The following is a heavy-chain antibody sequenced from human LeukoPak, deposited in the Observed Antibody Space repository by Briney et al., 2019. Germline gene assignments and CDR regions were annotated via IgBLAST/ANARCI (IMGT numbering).Heavy chain of an antibody. J-gene: IGHJ4*02. CDR1: GFTFSSYA. Sequence: PGGSLRLSCAASGFTFSSYAMSWVRQAPGKGLEWVSAISGSGGSTYYADSVKGRFTISRDNSKNTLYLQMNSLRAEDTAVYYCATRGIQLWLEPYYFDYWGQGTLVTVSS. D-gene: IGHD5-18*01. CDR2: ISGSGGST. V-gene: IGHV3-23*01. CDR3: ATRGIQLWLEPYYFDY.